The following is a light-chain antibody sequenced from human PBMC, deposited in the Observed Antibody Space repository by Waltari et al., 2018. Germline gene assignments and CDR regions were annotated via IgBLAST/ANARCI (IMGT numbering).Light chain of an antibody. J-gene: IGLJ7*01. Sequence: QSALTQPRSVSGSPGQSVTISCSGTSSHVDNYDFCSWYQQHPGNAPKLLIYDVVKRPSGVPDRFSGSKSGNTASLTISGLQTEDEADYYCCSYAGSYTFVFGGGTQLTVL. CDR2: DVV. V-gene: IGLV2-11*01. CDR1: SSHVDNYDF. CDR3: CSYAGSYTFV.